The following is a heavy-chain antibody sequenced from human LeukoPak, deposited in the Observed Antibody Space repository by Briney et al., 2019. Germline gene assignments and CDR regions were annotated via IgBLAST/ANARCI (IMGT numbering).Heavy chain of an antibody. CDR3: AKAPVTTCRGAFCYPFDY. Sequence: PGGSLRLSCAASGLTFSSYAMSWVRQAPGKGLERVSAISGSGGSTYYADSVKGRFTISRDNSKNTLYLQMNSLRAEDAAVYYCAKAPVTTCRGAFCYPFDYWGLGTLVTVSS. CDR2: ISGSGGST. D-gene: IGHD2-15*01. J-gene: IGHJ4*02. V-gene: IGHV3-23*01. CDR1: GLTFSSYA.